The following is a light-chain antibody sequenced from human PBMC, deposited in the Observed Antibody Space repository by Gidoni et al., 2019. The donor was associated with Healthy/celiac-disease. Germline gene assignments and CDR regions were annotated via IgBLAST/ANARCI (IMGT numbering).Light chain of an antibody. CDR3: QQYYSYPRNT. Sequence: AIRMTQSPSSFSASTGDRVTITCRASQGISSYLAWYQQKPGKAPKLLIYAASTLQSGVPSRFSGSGSGTDFTLTISCLQSEDFATYYCQQYYSYPRNTFXGGTKVEIK. CDR1: QGISSY. CDR2: AAS. J-gene: IGKJ4*01. V-gene: IGKV1-8*01.